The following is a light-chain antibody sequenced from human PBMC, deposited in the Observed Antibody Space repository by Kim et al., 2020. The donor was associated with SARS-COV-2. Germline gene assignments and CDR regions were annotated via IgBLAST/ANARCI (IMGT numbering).Light chain of an antibody. V-gene: IGLV3-9*01. CDR1: NIGTKN. CDR3: HVWDSNAVV. Sequence: SYELTQPLSVSVALGQAARITCGANNIGTKNVHWYQQKAGQAPVLVIYRDSNRPSGIPERFSGSDSGNTATLTISRAQAGDEAHYYCHVWDSNAVVFGGG. J-gene: IGLJ2*01. CDR2: RDS.